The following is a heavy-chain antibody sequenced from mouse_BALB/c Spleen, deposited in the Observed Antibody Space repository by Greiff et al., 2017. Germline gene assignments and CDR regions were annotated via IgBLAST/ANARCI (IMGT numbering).Heavy chain of an antibody. CDR3: ALPDYYGSSYWYFDY. D-gene: IGHD1-1*01. Sequence: EVKLLESGPDLVKPSQSLSLTCTVTGYSITSGYSWHWIRQFPGNKLEWMGYIHYSGSTNYNPSLKSRISITRDTSKNQFFLQLNSVTTEDTATYYCALPDYYGSSYWYFDYWGQGTTLTVSS. V-gene: IGHV3-1*02. J-gene: IGHJ2*01. CDR1: GYSITSGYS. CDR2: IHYSGST.